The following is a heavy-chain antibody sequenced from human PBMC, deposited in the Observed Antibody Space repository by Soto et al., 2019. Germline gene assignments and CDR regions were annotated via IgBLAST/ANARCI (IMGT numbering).Heavy chain of an antibody. CDR1: GGSISSYY. CDR3: ARDREAVAGTEYGMDV. Sequence: QVQLQESGPGLVKPSETLSLTCTVSGGSISSYYWSWIRQPAGKGLEWIGRIDTSGSTNYNPSLRSRVTMSVDTSKNQFSLKLSSVTAADTAVYYCARDREAVAGTEYGMDVWGQGTTVTVSS. J-gene: IGHJ6*02. CDR2: IDTSGST. D-gene: IGHD6-19*01. V-gene: IGHV4-4*07.